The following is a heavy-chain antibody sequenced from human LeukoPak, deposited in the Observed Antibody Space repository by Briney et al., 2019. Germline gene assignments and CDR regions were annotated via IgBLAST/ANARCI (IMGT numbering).Heavy chain of an antibody. Sequence: ASVKVSCKASGYTFTDFYIHWVRQAPGQGLEWMGWIIPNSGGTHFARKFQGRVTMTRDTSITTAYMELSSLTSDDTAVYYSARQSGDFDYWGQGTLVTVSS. CDR2: IIPNSGGT. CDR1: GYTFTDFY. CDR3: ARQSGDFDY. D-gene: IGHD3-3*01. J-gene: IGHJ4*02. V-gene: IGHV1-2*02.